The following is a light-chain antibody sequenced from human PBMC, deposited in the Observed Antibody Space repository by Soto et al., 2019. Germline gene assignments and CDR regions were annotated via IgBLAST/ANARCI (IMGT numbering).Light chain of an antibody. CDR3: QQYGISPRT. CDR2: GAS. Sequence: VLTQSAVTLSLPQGERATLSCRASQSISSSYLAWYQQKPGQAPRLLIYGASTRATGIPDRFTGRGSGTDFSLTISSLEPEDFAVYYCQQYGISPRTFGQGTKLDIK. CDR1: QSISSSY. J-gene: IGKJ1*01. V-gene: IGKV3-20*01.